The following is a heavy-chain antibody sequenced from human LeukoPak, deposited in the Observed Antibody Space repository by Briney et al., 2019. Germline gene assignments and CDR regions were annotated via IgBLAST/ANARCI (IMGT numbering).Heavy chain of an antibody. CDR3: ATLVSTRYYFDY. D-gene: IGHD5/OR15-5a*01. V-gene: IGHV4-38-2*02. J-gene: IGHJ4*02. Sequence: SETLSLTCTVSGYSLSSGYYWGWIRQPPGKGLEWIGNIYHSGITYYNHFNSSLKSRVTISIDTSKNQFSLRLTSVTAADTAVYFCATLVSTRYYFDYWGQGTLVTVSS. CDR2: IYHSGIT. CDR1: GYSLSSGYY.